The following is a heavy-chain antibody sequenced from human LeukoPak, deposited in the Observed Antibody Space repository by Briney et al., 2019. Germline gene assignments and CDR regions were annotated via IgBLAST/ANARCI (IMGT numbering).Heavy chain of an antibody. Sequence: SETLSLTCAVYGGSFSGYYRSWIRQPPGKGLEWIGEINHSGSTNYNPSLKSRVTISVDTSKNQFSLKLSSVTAADTAVYYCARGNGGITIFGVVINGNAFDIWGQRTMVTVSS. D-gene: IGHD3-3*01. CDR2: INHSGST. J-gene: IGHJ3*02. CDR3: ARGNGGITIFGVVINGNAFDI. CDR1: GGSFSGYY. V-gene: IGHV4-34*01.